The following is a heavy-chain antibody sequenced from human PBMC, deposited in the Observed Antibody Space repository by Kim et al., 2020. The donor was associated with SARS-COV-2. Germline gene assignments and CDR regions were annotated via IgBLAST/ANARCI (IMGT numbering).Heavy chain of an antibody. J-gene: IGHJ2*01. CDR3: ARYDYGDYPLGYFDL. V-gene: IGHV1-69*02. D-gene: IGHD4-17*01. Sequence: QKFQGRVTITADKSTSTAYMELSSLRAEDTAVYYCARYDYGDYPLGYFDLWGRGTLVTVSS.